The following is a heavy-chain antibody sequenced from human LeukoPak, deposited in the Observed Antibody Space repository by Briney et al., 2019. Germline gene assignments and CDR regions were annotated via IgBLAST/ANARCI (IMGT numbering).Heavy chain of an antibody. D-gene: IGHD3-10*01. Sequence: SQTLSLTCTVSGGSISSYYWSWIRQPPGKGLEWIGYIYYSGSTNYNPSLKSRVTISVDTSKNQFSLNLSSVTAADTAVYYCARHGSYYGSGSDYWGQGTLVTVSS. V-gene: IGHV4-59*08. CDR2: IYYSGST. CDR1: GGSISSYY. CDR3: ARHGSYYGSGSDY. J-gene: IGHJ4*02.